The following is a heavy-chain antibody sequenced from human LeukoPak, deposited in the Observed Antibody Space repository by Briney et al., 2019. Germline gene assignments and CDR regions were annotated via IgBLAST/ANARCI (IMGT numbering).Heavy chain of an antibody. CDR2: IIPILGIA. CDR3: ASSTSNGDPRKPLNWFAP. D-gene: IGHD4-17*01. J-gene: IGHJ5*02. Sequence: SVKVSCKASGGTFTSYTISWVRQAPGQGLEWMGRIIPILGIANYAQKFQGRVTITADKSTSTAYMELSSLRSEDTAVYYCASSTSNGDPRKPLNWFAPWGQGTLVTVSS. CDR1: GGTFTSYT. V-gene: IGHV1-69*02.